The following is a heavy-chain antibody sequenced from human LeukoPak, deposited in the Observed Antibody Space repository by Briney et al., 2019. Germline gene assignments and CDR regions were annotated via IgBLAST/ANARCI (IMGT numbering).Heavy chain of an antibody. CDR2: ISSSGSTI. V-gene: IGHV3-48*03. CDR3: ARTLGYCSSTSCSDAFDI. J-gene: IGHJ3*02. CDR1: GFTFSSYE. Sequence: GGSLRLSCAASGFTFSSYEMNWVRQAPGKGLEWVSYISSSGSTIYYADSVKGRFTISRDNAKNSLYLQMNSLRAEDTAVYYCARTLGYCSSTSCSDAFDIWGQGTIVTVSS. D-gene: IGHD2-2*01.